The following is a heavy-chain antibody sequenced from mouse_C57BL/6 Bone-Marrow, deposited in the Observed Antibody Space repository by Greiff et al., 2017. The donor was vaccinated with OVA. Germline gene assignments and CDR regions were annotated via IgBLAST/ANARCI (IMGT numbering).Heavy chain of an antibody. V-gene: IGHV14-3*01. CDR3: AIGNDFFYAMDY. CDR1: GFNIKNTY. J-gene: IGHJ4*01. D-gene: IGHD2-1*01. Sequence: VQLKQSVAELVRPGASVKLSCTASGFNIKNTYMHWVKQRPEQGLEWIGRLDPAHGNPTYAPKFQGKATITADTSSNTAYLQLSSLTSEDTAIYYCAIGNDFFYAMDYWGQGTSVTVSS. CDR2: LDPAHGNP.